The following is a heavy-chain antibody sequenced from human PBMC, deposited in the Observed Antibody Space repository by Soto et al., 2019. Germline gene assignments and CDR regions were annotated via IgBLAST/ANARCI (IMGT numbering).Heavy chain of an antibody. D-gene: IGHD1-1*01. Sequence: QVQLVQSGAEVKEPGASVKVSCKASGYTFTSYDINWVRQATGQGLEWMGWMNPNSGNTGYAQKFQGRVTMTSNTSITTAYMGLSSLRAEETAVYCWAREKTTRGMDAGGQGTTVTVSS. V-gene: IGHV1-8*01. CDR3: AREKTTRGMDA. J-gene: IGHJ6*02. CDR1: GYTFTSYD. CDR2: MNPNSGNT.